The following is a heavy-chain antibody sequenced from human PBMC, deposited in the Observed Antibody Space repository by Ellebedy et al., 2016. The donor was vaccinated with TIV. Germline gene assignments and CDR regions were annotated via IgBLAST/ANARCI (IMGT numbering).Heavy chain of an antibody. CDR2: ISVYNDNT. CDR3: ARDKYIGYCSGGSCYDNFDY. Sequence: AASVKVSCKASGYTFTSYGISWVRQAPGQGLEWMGWISVYNDNTNYAQKLQGRVTMTTDTSTSTAYMELRSLRSDDTAVYYCARDKYIGYCSGGSCYDNFDYWGQGTLVTVSS. D-gene: IGHD2-15*01. J-gene: IGHJ4*02. CDR1: GYTFTSYG. V-gene: IGHV1-18*04.